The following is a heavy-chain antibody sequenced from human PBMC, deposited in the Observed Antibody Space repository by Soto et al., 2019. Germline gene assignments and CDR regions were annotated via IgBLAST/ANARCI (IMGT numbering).Heavy chain of an antibody. J-gene: IGHJ3*02. D-gene: IGHD3-3*01. CDR1: GYSFSSYW. Sequence: GESLKISCKGSGYSFSSYWITWVRQMPGKGLEWMGRIDPSDSYTNYSPSFQGHVTISADKSISTAYLQWSSLKASDTAMYYCARQAIFGVIIIAFDIWGQGTMVTVSS. V-gene: IGHV5-10-1*01. CDR2: IDPSDSYT. CDR3: ARQAIFGVIIIAFDI.